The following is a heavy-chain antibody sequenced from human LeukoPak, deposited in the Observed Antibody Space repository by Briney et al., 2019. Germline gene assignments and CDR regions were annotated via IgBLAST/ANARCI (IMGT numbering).Heavy chain of an antibody. CDR1: GYTFTSYD. J-gene: IGHJ5*02. CDR3: ARANMGANWFDP. CDR2: MNPNSGNT. Sequence: RGASVKVSCKASGYTFTSYDINWVRQATGQGLEWMGWMNPNSGNTGYAQKFQGRVTMTRNTSISTAYMELSSLRSEDTAVYYCARANMGANWFDPWGQGTLVTVSS. D-gene: IGHD3-16*01. V-gene: IGHV1-8*01.